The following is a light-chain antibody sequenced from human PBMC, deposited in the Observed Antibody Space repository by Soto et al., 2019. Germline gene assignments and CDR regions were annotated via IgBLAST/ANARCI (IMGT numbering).Light chain of an antibody. CDR1: QDIRTE. CDR3: LQDYNYPRT. J-gene: IGKJ1*01. V-gene: IGKV1-6*01. Sequence: AIQMTQSPSSLSASVGDRITITCRASQDIRTELGWYQQKPGTAPTILIYGTSTLQSGVPSRFSGSGSGTDFTLTISSLQPEDFATYYCLQDYNYPRTFGQGTKVETK. CDR2: GTS.